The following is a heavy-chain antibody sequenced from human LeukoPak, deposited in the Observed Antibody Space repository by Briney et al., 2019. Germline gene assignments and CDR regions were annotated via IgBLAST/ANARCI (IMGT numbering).Heavy chain of an antibody. CDR2: LSDNGGSP. CDR1: GFTFSHYA. CDR3: AKDPETYSSGWFDS. V-gene: IGHV3-23*01. J-gene: IGHJ5*01. D-gene: IGHD2-21*01. Sequence: GGSLRLSCAASGFTFSHYAMSWVRQAPGKGLEWVSSLSDNGGSPYYADSVKGRFTISRDNSKNTLYLHMNSLRVEDTAVYYCAKDPETYSSGWFDSWGQGTLVTVSS.